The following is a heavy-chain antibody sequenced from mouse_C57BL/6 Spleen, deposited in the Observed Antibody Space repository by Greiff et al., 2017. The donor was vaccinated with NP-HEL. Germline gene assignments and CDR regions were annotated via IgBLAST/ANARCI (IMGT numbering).Heavy chain of an antibody. Sequence: VKLMESGPELVKHGASVKISCKASGYAFSSSWMNWVKQRPGKGLEWIGRIYPGDGDTNYNGKFKGKATLTADKSSSTAYMQLSSLTSEDSAVYFCARGGSGYYFDYWGQGTTLTVSS. CDR2: IYPGDGDT. D-gene: IGHD1-1*01. J-gene: IGHJ2*01. V-gene: IGHV1-82*01. CDR1: GYAFSSSW. CDR3: ARGGSGYYFDY.